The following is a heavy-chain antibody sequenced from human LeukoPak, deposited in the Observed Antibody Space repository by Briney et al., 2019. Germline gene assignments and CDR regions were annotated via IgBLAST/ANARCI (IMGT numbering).Heavy chain of an antibody. D-gene: IGHD2/OR15-2a*01. Sequence: SETLSLTCAVSGGSISNYYLNWIRQPPGKGLEWIGYINYSGSTNYNPSLKSRVTISIDTSKNQFSLELSSVTAADTAVYYCARDYFTSYYYYGMDVWGQGTTVTVSS. J-gene: IGHJ6*02. V-gene: IGHV4-59*01. CDR2: INYSGST. CDR1: GGSISNYY. CDR3: ARDYFTSYYYYGMDV.